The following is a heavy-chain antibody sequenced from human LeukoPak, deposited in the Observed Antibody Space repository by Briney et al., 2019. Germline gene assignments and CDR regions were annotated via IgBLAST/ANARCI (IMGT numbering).Heavy chain of an antibody. V-gene: IGHV1-18*01. CDR3: ARDRAITIFGVAIVALDY. J-gene: IGHJ4*02. Sequence: VASVKVSCKASGYTFTSYGISWVRQAPGQGLEWMGWISAYNGNTNYAQKFQGRVTMSTDTSTSTVYTELRSLRSDDTAVYYCARDRAITIFGVAIVALDYWGQGTLVTVSS. CDR2: ISAYNGNT. D-gene: IGHD3-3*01. CDR1: GYTFTSYG.